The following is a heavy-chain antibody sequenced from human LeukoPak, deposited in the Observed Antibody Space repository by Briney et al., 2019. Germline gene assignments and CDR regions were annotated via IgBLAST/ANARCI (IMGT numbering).Heavy chain of an antibody. CDR3: AKDTRSGSNYFDY. CDR1: GFTSSSYA. V-gene: IGHV3-23*01. D-gene: IGHD3-22*01. Sequence: GGSLRLSCAASGFTSSSYAMSWVRQAPGKGLEWVSAISGSGGSTYYADSVKGRFTISRDNSKNTLYLQMNSLRAEDTAVYYCAKDTRSGSNYFDYWGQGTLVTVSS. CDR2: ISGSGGST. J-gene: IGHJ4*02.